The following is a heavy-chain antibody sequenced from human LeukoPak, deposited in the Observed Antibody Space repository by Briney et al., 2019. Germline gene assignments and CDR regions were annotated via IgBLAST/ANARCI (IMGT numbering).Heavy chain of an antibody. V-gene: IGHV3-7*01. J-gene: IGHJ3*02. CDR2: IKQDGSEK. CDR3: ARDWDILTGYSYDAFDI. Sequence: GGSLRLSCAASGFTFSSYWMGWVRQAPGKGLEWVANIKQDGSEKYYVDSVKGRFTISRDNAKNSLYLQMNSLRAEHTAVYYCARDWDILTGYSYDAFDIWGQGTMVTVSS. CDR1: GFTFSSYW. D-gene: IGHD3-9*01.